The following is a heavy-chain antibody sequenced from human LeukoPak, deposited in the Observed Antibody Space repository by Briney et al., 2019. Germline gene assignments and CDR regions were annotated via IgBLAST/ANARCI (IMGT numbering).Heavy chain of an antibody. Sequence: SETLSLTCTVSGGSISISNYYWGWIRQPPGRGLEWIGSISYSGTYYNPSLKSRLTISVDTSKNHFSLNLRSVTAADTAVYYCARRTSIPVGAIDYWGQGTLVTVSS. CDR2: ISYSGT. J-gene: IGHJ4*02. V-gene: IGHV4-39*01. D-gene: IGHD1-26*01. CDR1: GGSISISNYY. CDR3: ARRTSIPVGAIDY.